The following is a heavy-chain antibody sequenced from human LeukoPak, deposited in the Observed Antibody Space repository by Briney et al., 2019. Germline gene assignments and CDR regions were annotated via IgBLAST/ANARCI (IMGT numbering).Heavy chain of an antibody. Sequence: SETLSLTCTVSGGSISSYYWSWVRQPAGKGLEWVGRIYTSGSTNYNPSLNSRVTMSVDTSKNQFSLKLSSVTAADTAVYYCAGGVVVPAARPFDYWGQGTLVTVSS. CDR3: AGGVVVPAARPFDY. CDR2: IYTSGST. D-gene: IGHD2-2*01. CDR1: GGSISSYY. J-gene: IGHJ4*02. V-gene: IGHV4-4*07.